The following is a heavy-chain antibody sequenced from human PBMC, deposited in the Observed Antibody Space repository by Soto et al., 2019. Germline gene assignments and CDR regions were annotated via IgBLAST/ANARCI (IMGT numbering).Heavy chain of an antibody. CDR3: AKEWVYDSSGWSFDY. J-gene: IGHJ4*02. V-gene: IGHV3-30*18. CDR2: ISNDGSNK. Sequence: GGSLRLSCAASGFTCSSYGMHWVRQAPGKGLEWVAVISNDGSNKYYADSVEGRFTISRDNSKNTLYLQMNSLRAEDTAVYYCAKEWVYDSSGWSFDYWGQGTLVTVSS. CDR1: GFTCSSYG. D-gene: IGHD3-22*01.